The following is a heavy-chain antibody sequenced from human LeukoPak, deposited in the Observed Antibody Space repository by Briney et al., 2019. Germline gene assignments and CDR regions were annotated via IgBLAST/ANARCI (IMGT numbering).Heavy chain of an antibody. D-gene: IGHD6-6*01. V-gene: IGHV4-4*07. Sequence: PSETLSLTCTVSGGSVSSYYWSWIRQPAGKGLEWIGRIYTSGSTNYNPSLKSRVTMSVDTSKNQFSLKPSSVTAADTAVYYCVRSNKYSSSSPFDYWGQGTLVTVSP. CDR2: IYTSGST. CDR3: VRSNKYSSSSPFDY. J-gene: IGHJ4*02. CDR1: GGSVSSYY.